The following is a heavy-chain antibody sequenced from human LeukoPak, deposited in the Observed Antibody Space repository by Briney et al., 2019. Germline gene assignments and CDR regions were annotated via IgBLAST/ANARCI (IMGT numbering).Heavy chain of an antibody. J-gene: IGHJ4*02. CDR2: ISGSDGNT. D-gene: IGHD2-15*01. CDR3: ANGRIGFDC. V-gene: IGHV3-23*01. Sequence: GGSLRLSCAASGFTFGSYGMSWVRQAPGKGLEWVSGISGSDGNTYNVKDRFTISRDISKNMLYLQMNSLRAEDTAVYYCANGRIGFDCWGQGTLVTVSS. CDR1: GFTFGSYG.